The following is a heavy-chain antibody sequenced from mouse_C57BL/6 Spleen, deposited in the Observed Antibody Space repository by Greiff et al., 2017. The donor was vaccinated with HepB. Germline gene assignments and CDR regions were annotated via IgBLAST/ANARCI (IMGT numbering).Heavy chain of an antibody. CDR3: ARGYYGYFDY. J-gene: IGHJ2*01. Sequence: VQLQESGAELVKPGASVKLSCKASGYTFTSYWMHWVKQRPGQGLEWIGMIHPNSGSTNYNEKFKSKATLTVDKSSSTAYMQLSSLTSEDSAVYYCARGYYGYFDYWGQGTTLTVSS. CDR2: IHPNSGST. CDR1: GYTFTSYW. D-gene: IGHD1-1*01. V-gene: IGHV1-64*01.